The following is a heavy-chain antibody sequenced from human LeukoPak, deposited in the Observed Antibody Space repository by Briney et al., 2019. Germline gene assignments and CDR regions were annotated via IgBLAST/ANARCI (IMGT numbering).Heavy chain of an antibody. D-gene: IGHD3-9*01. CDR2: ISSSSSYI. CDR3: ARDGSGILTGYSPLDY. V-gene: IGHV3-21*01. J-gene: IGHJ4*02. Sequence: PGGSLRLSCAASGFTFSSYSMNWVRQAPGKGLEWVSSISSSSSYIYYADPVKGRFTISRDNAKNSLYLQMNSLRAEDTAVYYCARDGSGILTGYSPLDYWGQGTLVTVSS. CDR1: GFTFSSYS.